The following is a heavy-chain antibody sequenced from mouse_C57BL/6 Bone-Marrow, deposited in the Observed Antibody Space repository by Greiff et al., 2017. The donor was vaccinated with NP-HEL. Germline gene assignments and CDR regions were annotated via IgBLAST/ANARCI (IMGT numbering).Heavy chain of an antibody. CDR1: GFTFSSYA. D-gene: IGHD1-2*01. CDR3: ARGLLRPYWYFDV. Sequence: EVHLVESGGGLVKPGGSLKLSCAASGFTFSSYAMSWVRQTPEKRLEWVATISDGGSYTYYPDNVKGRFTISRDNAKNNLYLQMSHLKSEDTAMYYCARGLLRPYWYFDVWGTGTTVTVSS. V-gene: IGHV5-4*01. J-gene: IGHJ1*03. CDR2: ISDGGSYT.